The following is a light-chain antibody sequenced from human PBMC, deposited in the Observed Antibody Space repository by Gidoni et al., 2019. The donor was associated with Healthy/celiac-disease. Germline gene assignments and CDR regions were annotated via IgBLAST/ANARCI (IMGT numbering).Light chain of an antibody. V-gene: IGKV2-28*01. J-gene: IGKJ2*01. CDR1: QSLLHSNGYNY. CDR3: MQALQTHT. Sequence: DIVMTQSPLSLPVTPGEPASISCRSSQSLLHSNGYNYLDWYLKKPGQSPPLLIYLGSNRASGVPDRFSGSGSGTDFTLKISRVEAEDVGVYYCMQALQTHTFGQGTKLEIK. CDR2: LGS.